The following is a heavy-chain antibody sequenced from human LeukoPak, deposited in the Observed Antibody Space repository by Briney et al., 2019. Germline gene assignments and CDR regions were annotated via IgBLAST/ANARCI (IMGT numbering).Heavy chain of an antibody. J-gene: IGHJ3*02. CDR2: INGDGSNT. D-gene: IGHD2-15*01. V-gene: IGHV3-74*03. CDR3: PSYKSWYSTGAFDI. Sequence: GGSLRLSCAASGFTFSSHWMHWVRQAPGKGLVWVSSINGDGSNTTYADSVKGRFIISRDNAKNTLYLQMNSLRTEDPAVHYCPSYKSWYSTGAFDISGEGTMVTVSS. CDR1: GFTFSSHW.